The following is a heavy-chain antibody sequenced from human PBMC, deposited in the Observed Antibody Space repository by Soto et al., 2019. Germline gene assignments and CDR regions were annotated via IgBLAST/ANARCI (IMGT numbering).Heavy chain of an antibody. CDR2: IYYSGST. V-gene: IGHV4-31*03. CDR1: GGSISSGGYY. Sequence: SETLSLTRTVSGGSISSGGYYWSWIRQHPGKGLEWIGYIYYSGSTYYNPSLKSRVTISVDTSKNQFSLKLSSVTAADTAVYYCARAGIAARPGTFDYWGQGTLVTVSS. CDR3: ARAGIAARPGTFDY. J-gene: IGHJ4*02. D-gene: IGHD6-6*01.